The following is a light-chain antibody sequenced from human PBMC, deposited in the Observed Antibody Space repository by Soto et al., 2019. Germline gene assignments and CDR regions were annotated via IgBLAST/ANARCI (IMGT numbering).Light chain of an antibody. J-gene: IGKJ1*01. Sequence: DIVLTQSPATLSVSPGERATLSCRASHSAASNLAWYQQKPGQAPRLLIYGASTRATGIPARFSGSGSGTDFTLTISGLEPEDFAVYFCQHYGHSLWTFGQGTKVEI. V-gene: IGKV3-15*01. CDR2: GAS. CDR1: HSAASN. CDR3: QHYGHSLWT.